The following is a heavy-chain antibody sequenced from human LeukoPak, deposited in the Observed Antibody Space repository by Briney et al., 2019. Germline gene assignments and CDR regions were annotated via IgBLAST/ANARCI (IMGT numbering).Heavy chain of an antibody. J-gene: IGHJ4*02. CDR2: ISSSSSTI. Sequence: PGGSLRLSCAASGFTFSSYSMNWVRHAPGKGLEWVSYISSSSSTIYYADSVKGRFTISRDNAENSLYLQMNSQRAEDTAVYYCARIVSGYFNYWGQGTLVTVSS. D-gene: IGHD3-22*01. CDR1: GFTFSSYS. V-gene: IGHV3-48*04. CDR3: ARIVSGYFNY.